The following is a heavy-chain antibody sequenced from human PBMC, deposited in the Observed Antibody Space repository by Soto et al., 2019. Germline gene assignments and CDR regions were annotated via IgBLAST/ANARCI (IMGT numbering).Heavy chain of an antibody. CDR3: ATSRISIAVAGETEYYFDY. V-gene: IGHV1-2*04. CDR2: INPNSGDT. CDR1: GYIFTGYY. Sequence: ASVKVTFQASGYIFTGYYMHWVRQAPGQGLEWMGWINPNSGDTNYTQKFQGWVTMTRDTSISTAYMELSRLRSDDTAVYYCATSRISIAVAGETEYYFDYWGQGTLVTVSS. J-gene: IGHJ4*02. D-gene: IGHD6-19*01.